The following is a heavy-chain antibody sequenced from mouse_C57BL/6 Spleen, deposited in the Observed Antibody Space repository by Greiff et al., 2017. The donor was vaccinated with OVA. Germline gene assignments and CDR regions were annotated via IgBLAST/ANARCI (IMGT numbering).Heavy chain of an antibody. CDR3: ASGNYLYAMDD. CDR2: IDPSDSET. D-gene: IGHD2-1*01. Sequence: QVQLQQPGAELVRPGSSVKLSCKASGYTFTSYWMHWVKQRPIQGLEWIGNIDPSDSETHYNQKFKDKATLTVDKSSSTAYMQLSSLTSEDSAVYYCASGNYLYAMDDWGQGTSVTVSS. V-gene: IGHV1-52*01. J-gene: IGHJ4*01. CDR1: GYTFTSYW.